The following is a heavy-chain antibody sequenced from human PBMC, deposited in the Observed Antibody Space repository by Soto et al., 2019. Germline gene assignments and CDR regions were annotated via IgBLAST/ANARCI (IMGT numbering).Heavy chain of an antibody. V-gene: IGHV4-59*01. CDR2: ISYSGST. CDR1: GGSFSGYY. CDR3: ANRLKYGSGTSPWDY. Sequence: SETLSLTCAVYGGSFSGYYWSWIRQPPGRGLEWIGYISYSGSTNYNPSLKSRVTISVDTSKNQFSLKLSSVTAADTAVYYCANRLKYGSGTSPWDYWGPGTLVTVSS. J-gene: IGHJ4*02. D-gene: IGHD3-10*01.